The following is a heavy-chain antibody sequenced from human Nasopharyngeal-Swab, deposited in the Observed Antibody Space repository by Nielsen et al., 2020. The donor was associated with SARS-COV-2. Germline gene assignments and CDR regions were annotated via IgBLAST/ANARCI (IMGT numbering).Heavy chain of an antibody. D-gene: IGHD5-12*01. J-gene: IGHJ6*02. Sequence: GESLKISCAASEFTFRSYAISWVRQAPGKGLEWVSVISASDYTTYYADSVKGRFTISRDNSKNTLYLQMNSLRAEDTAVYYCAKDRDSGDDSDDYYHYYGMDVWGQGTTVTVSS. V-gene: IGHV3-23*01. CDR2: ISASDYTT. CDR1: EFTFRSYA. CDR3: AKDRDSGDDSDDYYHYYGMDV.